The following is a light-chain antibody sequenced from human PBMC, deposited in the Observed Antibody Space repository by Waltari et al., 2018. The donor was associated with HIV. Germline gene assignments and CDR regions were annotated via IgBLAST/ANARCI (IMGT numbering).Light chain of an antibody. J-gene: IGKJ2*01. V-gene: IGKV2-24*01. CDR3: MQAKEFPFT. Sequence: DIEMTQTPLSSPVTLGQTASISCRSSERLEHTDGNTYLSWLYQRPGQPPRLLIYKISNRRSGVADRFSGTGAGTNFTLRMSRVTSEDVGIYYCMQAKEFPFTCGEGTRLEI. CDR2: KIS. CDR1: ERLEHTDGNTY.